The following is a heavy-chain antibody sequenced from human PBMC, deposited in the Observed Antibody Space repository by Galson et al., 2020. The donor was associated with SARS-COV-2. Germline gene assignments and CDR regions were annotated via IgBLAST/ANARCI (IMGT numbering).Heavy chain of an antibody. CDR1: GFTVSYNY. D-gene: IGHD2-8*02. J-gene: IGHJ4*02. V-gene: IGHV3-53*01. CDR2: IYSDGST. Sequence: GGPLRLSCAASGFTVSYNYMTWVRQAPGKGLEWVSLIYSDGSTYYADSVKGRFTISRDNSKNTLYLQINSLRAEDTAVYYCARVISGDYIDYWGQGTLVTVSS. CDR3: ARVISGDYIDY.